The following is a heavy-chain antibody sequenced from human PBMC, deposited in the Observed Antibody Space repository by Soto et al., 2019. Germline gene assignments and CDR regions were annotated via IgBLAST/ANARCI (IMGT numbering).Heavy chain of an antibody. J-gene: IGHJ4*02. CDR1: GASISSSRYY. D-gene: IGHD6-13*01. CDR3: ADRLAAAGNYFDY. CDR2: FYSDGST. Sequence: SETLSLTCTVSGASISSSRYYWGWIRKPPGKGLEWIGSFYSDGSTYYNPSLKSRVTMSVDTSMKQFSLKLSSVTAADTAVYYCADRLAAAGNYFDYWGQGALVTVSS. V-gene: IGHV4-39*01.